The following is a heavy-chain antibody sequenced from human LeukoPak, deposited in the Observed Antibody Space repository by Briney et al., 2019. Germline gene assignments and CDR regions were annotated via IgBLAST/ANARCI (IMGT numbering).Heavy chain of an antibody. D-gene: IGHD2-15*01. J-gene: IGHJ5*02. CDR3: ARQEYCSGGSCYTWFDP. Sequence: GESLKISCKGSGYSFTSYWVGWVRQMPGKGLEWMGIIYPGDSDTRYSPSFQGQVTISADKSISTAYLQWSSLKASDTAMYYCARQEYCSGGSCYTWFDPWGQGTLVTVSS. CDR2: IYPGDSDT. V-gene: IGHV5-51*01. CDR1: GYSFTSYW.